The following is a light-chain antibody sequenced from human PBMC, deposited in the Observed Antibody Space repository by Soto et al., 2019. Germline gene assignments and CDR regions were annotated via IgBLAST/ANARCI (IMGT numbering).Light chain of an antibody. CDR3: LQVDSYPLT. CDR2: SAS. J-gene: IGKJ3*01. CDR1: QGIRSY. V-gene: IGKV1-9*01. Sequence: IQLAQSPSSLSASVGDRVTITCRASQGIRSYLAWYQQKPGKAPRLLIYSASTLQRGVPSRFSGSGSGRDFTLTINILQPEDFATYYCLQVDSYPLTFGPGNKVDIK.